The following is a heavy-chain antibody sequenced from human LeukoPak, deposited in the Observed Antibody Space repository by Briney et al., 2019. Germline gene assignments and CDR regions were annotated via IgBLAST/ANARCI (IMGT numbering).Heavy chain of an antibody. D-gene: IGHD3-22*01. V-gene: IGHV4-31*11. Sequence: SETLSLTCAVYGGSFSGYYWSWIRQHPGKGLEWIGYIYYSGNTYYNPSLKSRVSISVDTSKNQFSLRLSSVTAADTAVYYCARVLGDSGYADFWGQGTLVTVSS. CDR3: ARVLGDSGYADF. J-gene: IGHJ4*02. CDR1: GGSFSGYY. CDR2: IYYSGNT.